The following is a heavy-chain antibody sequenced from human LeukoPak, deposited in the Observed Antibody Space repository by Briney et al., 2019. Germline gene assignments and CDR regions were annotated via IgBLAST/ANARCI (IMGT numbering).Heavy chain of an antibody. CDR1: GFTFSFYD. Sequence: PGGSLRLSCAASGFTFSFYDMSWVRQVPGKGLEWVSTISGSGGSTNYPDSVRGRFTISRDNSKNTLYLQMNSLRAEDTAVYFCAKDRRQRGRLHYFDYWGQGALVTVSS. CDR2: ISGSGGST. J-gene: IGHJ4*02. CDR3: AKDRRQRGRLHYFDY. D-gene: IGHD5-24*01. V-gene: IGHV3-23*01.